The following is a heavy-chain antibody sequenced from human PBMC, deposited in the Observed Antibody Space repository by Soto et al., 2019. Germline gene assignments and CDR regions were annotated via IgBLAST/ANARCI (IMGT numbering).Heavy chain of an antibody. CDR3: ARDPDDSSGSFDY. D-gene: IGHD3-22*01. CDR1: GFTFSSYA. J-gene: IGHJ4*02. Sequence: GGSLRLSCAASGFTFSSYAMHWVRQAPGKGLEWVAVISYDGSNKYYADSVKGRFTISRDNSKNTLYLQMNSLRAEDTAVYYCARDPDDSSGSFDYWGQGTLVTVSS. V-gene: IGHV3-30-3*01. CDR2: ISYDGSNK.